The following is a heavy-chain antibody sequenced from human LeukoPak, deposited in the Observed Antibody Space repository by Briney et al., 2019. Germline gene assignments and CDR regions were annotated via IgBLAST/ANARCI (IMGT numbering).Heavy chain of an antibody. CDR3: ARRLVVRDSRHYYYYMDV. CDR1: GGSISSYY. J-gene: IGHJ6*03. V-gene: IGHV4-4*09. CDR2: IYTSGST. D-gene: IGHD2-2*01. Sequence: SETLSLTCTVSGGSISSYYWSWIRQPPGKGLEWIGYIYTSGSTNYNPSLKSRVTISVDTSKNQFSLKLSSVTAADTAVYYCARRLVVRDSRHYYYYMDVWGKGTTVTVSS.